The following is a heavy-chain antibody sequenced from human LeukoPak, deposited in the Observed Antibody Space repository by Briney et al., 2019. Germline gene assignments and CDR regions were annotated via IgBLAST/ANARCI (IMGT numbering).Heavy chain of an antibody. CDR1: GYTFTSYY. CDR2: INPSGGST. V-gene: IGHV1-46*01. Sequence: ASVKVSCKASGYTFTSYYMHWVRQAPGQGLEWMGIINPSGGSTRYAQKFQGRVTITADKSTSTAYMELSSLRSEDTAVYYCARDGTAVAGLIWGQGTLVTVSS. CDR3: ARDGTAVAGLI. D-gene: IGHD6-19*01. J-gene: IGHJ4*02.